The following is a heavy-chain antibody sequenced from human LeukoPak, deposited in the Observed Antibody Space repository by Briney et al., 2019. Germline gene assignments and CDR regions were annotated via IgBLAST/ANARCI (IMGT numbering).Heavy chain of an antibody. CDR1: GGSISSYY. CDR3: ARLKYYYDSSGYRAEYFQH. V-gene: IGHV4-4*07. Sequence: SETLSLTCTVSGGSISSYYWSWIRQPAGKGLEWIGRIYSRGSTNYNPSLKSRVTMSVDTSKNQFSLKLSSVTAADTAVYYCARLKYYYDSSGYRAEYFQHWGQGTLVTVSS. J-gene: IGHJ1*01. D-gene: IGHD3-22*01. CDR2: IYSRGST.